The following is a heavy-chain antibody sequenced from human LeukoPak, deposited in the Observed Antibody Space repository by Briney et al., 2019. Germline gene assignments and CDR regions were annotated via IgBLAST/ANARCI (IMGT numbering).Heavy chain of an antibody. CDR3: ARAPNGEVVVPAAILGQCYMDV. Sequence: GGSLRLSCAASGFTFSSYSMNWVRQAPGKGLEWVSSISSSSSYIYYADSVKGRFTISRDNAKNSLYLQMNSLRAEDTAVYYCARAPNGEVVVPAAILGQCYMDVWGKGTTVTVSS. CDR1: GFTFSSYS. J-gene: IGHJ6*03. CDR2: ISSSSSYI. D-gene: IGHD2-2*01. V-gene: IGHV3-21*01.